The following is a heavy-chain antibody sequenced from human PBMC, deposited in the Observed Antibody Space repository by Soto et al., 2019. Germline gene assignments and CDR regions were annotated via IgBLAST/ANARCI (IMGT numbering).Heavy chain of an antibody. CDR3: AKSEDIVVDWFDP. CDR2: VSYTGNT. Sequence: QVQLRESGPGLVKPSETLSLTCSVSCGSISPYYWSWIRHPPGQGLEWIGFVSYTGNTNYNPSLESRVTLSVDTSKNQLSLKVNSVTAADTAVYYCAKSEDIVVDWFDPWGQGTLVIVSS. D-gene: IGHD2-15*01. J-gene: IGHJ5*02. V-gene: IGHV4-59*01. CDR1: CGSISPYY.